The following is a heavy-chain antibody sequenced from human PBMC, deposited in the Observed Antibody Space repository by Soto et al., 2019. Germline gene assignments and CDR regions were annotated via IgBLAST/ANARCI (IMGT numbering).Heavy chain of an antibody. J-gene: IGHJ4*02. CDR2: ISWNSGSI. D-gene: IGHD6-19*01. Sequence: EVQLVESGGGLVQPGRSLRLSCAASGFTFDDYAMHWVRQAPGKGLEWVSGISWNSGSIGYADSVKGRFTISRDNAKNSLYLQMNSLRAEDTALYYCAKGGGSSGWSSDYWGQGTLVTVSS. CDR1: GFTFDDYA. CDR3: AKGGGSSGWSSDY. V-gene: IGHV3-9*01.